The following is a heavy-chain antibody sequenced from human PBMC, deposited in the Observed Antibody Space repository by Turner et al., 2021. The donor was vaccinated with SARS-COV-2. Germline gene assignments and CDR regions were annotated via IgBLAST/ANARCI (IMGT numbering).Heavy chain of an antibody. D-gene: IGHD6-19*01. Sequence: QVQLQQWGAGLLKPSETLSLTCGLYDGSLIGHFWTWIHQPPGKGLEWIGEVDHSGITNYNPSLETRVTLSVDTSKNQFSLRLSSVTAADTAVYFCARAVAVASYDYYGLDVWGQGTPVTVSS. CDR1: DGSLIGHF. V-gene: IGHV4-34*01. J-gene: IGHJ6*02. CDR2: VDHSGIT. CDR3: ARAVAVASYDYYGLDV.